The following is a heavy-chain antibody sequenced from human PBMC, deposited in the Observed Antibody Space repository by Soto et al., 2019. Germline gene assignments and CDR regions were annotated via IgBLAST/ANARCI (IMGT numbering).Heavy chain of an antibody. J-gene: IGHJ4*02. CDR1: GGSISSSNW. D-gene: IGHD6-19*01. V-gene: IGHV4-4*02. CDR3: ASRTQSIAVADDY. Sequence: SETLSLTCAVSGGSISSSNWWSWVRQPPGKGLEWIGEIYHSGSTNYNPSLKSRVTISVDKSKNQFSLKLSSVTAADTAVYYCASRTQSIAVADDYWGQGTLVTVSS. CDR2: IYHSGST.